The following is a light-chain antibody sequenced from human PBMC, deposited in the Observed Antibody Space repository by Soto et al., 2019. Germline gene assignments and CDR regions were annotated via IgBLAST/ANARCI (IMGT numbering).Light chain of an antibody. V-gene: IGKV3-20*01. CDR1: QSVRSTH. CDR3: QQYGSSPPIT. CDR2: GAS. J-gene: IGKJ5*01. Sequence: EIVCTQSPGTLSLSPGERYTLSCMAIQSVRSTHLAWYQLKPGQAPRLFIYGASSRATGIPDRFSGSGSGTDFTLTISRLEPEDFAVYYCQQYGSSPPITVGPGTRLEIK.